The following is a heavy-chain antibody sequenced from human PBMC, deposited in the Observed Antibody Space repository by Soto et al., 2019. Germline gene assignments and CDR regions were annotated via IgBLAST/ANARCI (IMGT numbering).Heavy chain of an antibody. CDR1: GFTFSSYA. J-gene: IGHJ4*02. D-gene: IGHD3-9*01. V-gene: IGHV3-23*01. CDR2: ISGSGGST. CDR3: AKATQSLRYFDWPCPQDY. Sequence: GGSLRLSCAASGFTFSSYAMSWVRQAPGKGLEWVSAISGSGGSTYYADSVKGRFTISRDNSKNTLYLQMNSLRAEDTAVYYCAKATQSLRYFDWPCPQDYWGQGTLVTVSS.